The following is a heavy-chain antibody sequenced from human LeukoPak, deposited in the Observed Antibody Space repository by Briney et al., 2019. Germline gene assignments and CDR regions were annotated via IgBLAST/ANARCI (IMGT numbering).Heavy chain of an antibody. Sequence: GGSLRLSCAASGFTFSTYGMHWVRQAPGKGLEWLAVIWYDGSNIYYADSVKGRFAISRDNSKNTLYLLLNSLRAEDTAVYYCARGRKYQLLRATGSSYYFDYWGQGTLVTVSS. D-gene: IGHD2-2*01. V-gene: IGHV3-33*01. J-gene: IGHJ4*02. CDR1: GFTFSTYG. CDR2: IWYDGSNI. CDR3: ARGRKYQLLRATGSSYYFDY.